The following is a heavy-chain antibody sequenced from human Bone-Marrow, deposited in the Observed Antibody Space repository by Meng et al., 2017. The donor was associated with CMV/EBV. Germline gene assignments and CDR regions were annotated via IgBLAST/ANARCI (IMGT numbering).Heavy chain of an antibody. CDR1: GYTFTGYY. CDR3: ARGTTVGLGIGAFDI. CDR2: INPNSGGT. D-gene: IGHD7-27*01. V-gene: IGHV1-2*02. Sequence: ASVKVSCKASGYTFTGYYIHWVRQAPGQGLEWMGWINPNSGGTNYAQKFQGRVTMTRDTSISTAYMELSRLRSDDTAVYYCARGTTVGLGIGAFDIWGQGTMVTFSS. J-gene: IGHJ3*02.